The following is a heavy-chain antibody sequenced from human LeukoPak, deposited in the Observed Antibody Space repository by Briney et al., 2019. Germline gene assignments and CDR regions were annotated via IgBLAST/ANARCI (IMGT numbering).Heavy chain of an antibody. J-gene: IGHJ3*02. V-gene: IGHV3-66*01. Sequence: GGSLRLSCAASGFTVSSNYMSWVRQAPGKGLEWVSVIYSGGSTYYADSVKGRFTISRDNSKNTLYLQMNSLRAEDTAVYYCARVWEPTDAFDIWGQGTMVTVSS. CDR2: IYSGGST. D-gene: IGHD1-14*01. CDR1: GFTVSSNY. CDR3: ARVWEPTDAFDI.